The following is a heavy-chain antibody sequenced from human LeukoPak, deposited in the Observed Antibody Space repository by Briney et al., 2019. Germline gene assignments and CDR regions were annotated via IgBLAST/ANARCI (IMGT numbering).Heavy chain of an antibody. V-gene: IGHV4-4*07. D-gene: IGHD6-13*01. Sequence: SETLSLTCTVSGGSISNQYWTWIRQPAGKGLEWIGRIYTSGSTNYNPSLKSRVTMSVDTSKNQFSLKLSSVTAADTAVYYCARERVGSSSWYGFDYWGQGTQVTVSS. CDR2: IYTSGST. CDR3: ARERVGSSSWYGFDY. J-gene: IGHJ4*02. CDR1: GGSISNQY.